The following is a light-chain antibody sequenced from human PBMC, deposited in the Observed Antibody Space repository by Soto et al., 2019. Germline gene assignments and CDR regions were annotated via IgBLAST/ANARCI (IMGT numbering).Light chain of an antibody. CDR2: DVS. CDR1: SSGVGGYNY. CDR3: CSYAGSYTYYV. J-gene: IGLJ1*01. Sequence: QSVMTQPRSVSGSPGQSVTLSCTGTSSGVGGYNYVSWYQQHPGKAPKLMIYDVSKRPSGVPDRFSGSKSGNTASLTISGLQAQDEADYYCCSYAGSYTYYVFGTGTKVTVL. V-gene: IGLV2-11*01.